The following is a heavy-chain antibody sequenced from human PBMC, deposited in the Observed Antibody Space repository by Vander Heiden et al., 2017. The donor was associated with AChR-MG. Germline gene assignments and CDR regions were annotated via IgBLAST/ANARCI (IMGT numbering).Heavy chain of an antibody. CDR3: ARGGRLMTVVLITLDY. Sequence: QVQLVQPGAAVKKPGASMKVSCKASGYTFTEYYIHWVRPPPGQGLEWVGWIKPDRGGTSSAQKFQGRVTLTRDTSISTAYMELSSLRSDDPAVYYCARGGRLMTVVLITLDYWGQGTLVTVSS. V-gene: IGHV1-2*02. CDR1: GYTFTEYY. D-gene: IGHD3-22*01. CDR2: IKPDRGGT. J-gene: IGHJ4*02.